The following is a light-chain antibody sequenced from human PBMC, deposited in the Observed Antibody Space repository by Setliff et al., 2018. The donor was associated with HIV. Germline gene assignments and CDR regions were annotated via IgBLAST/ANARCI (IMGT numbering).Light chain of an antibody. CDR2: DVT. V-gene: IGLV2-14*03. J-gene: IGLJ1*01. Sequence: QSALTQPASVSGSPGQSITISCTGTSSDVGGYNYVSWYQQHPGQAPKLMIYDVTTRPSGVSSRFSGSKSGNAASLTISGLQAEDEADYYCNSYSTSSTPLYVFGTGTKGTV. CDR3: NSYSTSSTPLYV. CDR1: SSDVGGYNY.